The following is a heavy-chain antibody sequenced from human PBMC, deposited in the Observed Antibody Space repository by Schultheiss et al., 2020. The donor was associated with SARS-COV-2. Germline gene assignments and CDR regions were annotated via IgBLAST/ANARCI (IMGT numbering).Heavy chain of an antibody. V-gene: IGHV3-48*02. CDR2: ISSSSSTI. CDR1: GFTFSSYS. D-gene: IGHD2-2*01. Sequence: GGSLRLSCAASGFTFSSYSMNWVRQAPGKGLEWVSYISSSSSTIYYADSVKGRFTISRDNAKNSLYLQMNSLRDEDTAVYYCAREDIVVVPAGRYYGMDVWGQGTTVTVSS. CDR3: AREDIVVVPAGRYYGMDV. J-gene: IGHJ6*02.